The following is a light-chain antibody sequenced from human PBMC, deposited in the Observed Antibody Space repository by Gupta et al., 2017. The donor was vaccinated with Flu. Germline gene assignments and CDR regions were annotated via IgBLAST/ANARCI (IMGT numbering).Light chain of an antibody. J-gene: IGKJ2*01. CDR1: QSVLYSTNNKNF. CDR3: QQYYTTPYT. V-gene: IGKV4-1*01. CDR2: WAS. Sequence: NCKSSQSVLYSTNNKNFLAWYQQKPGQPPKLLIYWASTRESGVPDRFSGSGSGTDFTLTISSLQAEDVAVYYCQQYYTTPYTFGQGTKLEIK.